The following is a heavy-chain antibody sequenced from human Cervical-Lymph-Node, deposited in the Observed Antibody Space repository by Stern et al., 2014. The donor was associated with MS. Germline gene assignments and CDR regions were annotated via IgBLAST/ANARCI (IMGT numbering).Heavy chain of an antibody. V-gene: IGHV3-13*01. CDR2: TGTAGDT. J-gene: IGHJ2*01. CDR3: AREGRSSVWDDWFLDL. D-gene: IGHD6-19*01. Sequence: EVQLVESGGGLVQPGGSLRLSCVASGFSFSTSEFHWVRQTTGKGLEWVSATGTAGDTYYPDSVQGRFTISREDDKNYLYLQMNNLRADDTAVYYCAREGRSSVWDDWFLDLWGRGTRVTVYS. CDR1: GFSFSTSE.